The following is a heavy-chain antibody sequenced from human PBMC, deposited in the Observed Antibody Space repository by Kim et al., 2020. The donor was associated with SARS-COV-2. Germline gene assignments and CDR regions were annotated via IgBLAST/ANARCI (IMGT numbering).Heavy chain of an antibody. CDR1: GFTFSSYD. CDR2: IGTAGDP. Sequence: GGSLRLSCAASGFTFSSYDMHWVRQATGKGLEWVSAIGTAGDPYYPGSVKGRFTISRENAKNSLYLQMNSLRAGDTAVYYCARAGGTSYWGGRLVPEYYYGMDVWGQGTTVTVSS. D-gene: IGHD7-27*01. CDR3: ARAGGTSYWGGRLVPEYYYGMDV. J-gene: IGHJ6*02. V-gene: IGHV3-13*05.